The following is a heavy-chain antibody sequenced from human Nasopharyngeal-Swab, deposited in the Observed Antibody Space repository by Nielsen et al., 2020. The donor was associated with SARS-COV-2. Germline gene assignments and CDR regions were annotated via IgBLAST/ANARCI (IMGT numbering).Heavy chain of an antibody. V-gene: IGHV3-73*01. Sequence: GESLKISCAVSGFIFSDSAIHWVRQASGKGLEWVGRIRSKGNSYATEYAASVEGRFTISRDDSKNTAYLQMNSLITEDTAVYYCTRCGGSCYTGKDYWGQGTLVTVSS. CDR2: IRSKGNSYAT. D-gene: IGHD2-15*01. CDR3: TRCGGSCYTGKDY. J-gene: IGHJ4*02. CDR1: GFIFSDSA.